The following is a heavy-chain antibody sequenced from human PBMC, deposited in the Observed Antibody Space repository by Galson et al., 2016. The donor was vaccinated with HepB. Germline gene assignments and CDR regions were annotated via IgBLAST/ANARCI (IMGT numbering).Heavy chain of an antibody. CDR3: AKDGGEDWTTAKPEY. J-gene: IGHJ4*02. Sequence: SLRLSCAASGFTFHDHAMHWVRQTPGKGLEWVSGISWNSRNIGYADSVKGRFTISRDNAKNSVFLQMNSLRTEDTALYYCAKDGGEDWTTAKPEYWSQGTLVTVSS. CDR2: ISWNSRNI. V-gene: IGHV3-9*01. CDR1: GFTFHDHA. D-gene: IGHD4-17*01.